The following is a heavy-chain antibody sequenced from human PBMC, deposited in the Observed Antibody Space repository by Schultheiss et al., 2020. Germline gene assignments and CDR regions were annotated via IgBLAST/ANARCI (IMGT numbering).Heavy chain of an antibody. D-gene: IGHD3-10*01. J-gene: IGHJ4*02. V-gene: IGHV3-48*04. CDR3: ARAEYYNGSGSRYFDY. CDR2: ISSSGSTI. CDR1: GFTFSSYW. Sequence: GGSLRLSCAASGFTFSSYWMSWVRQAPGKGLEWISHISSSGSTIYYADSVKGRFTISRDNAKKSLYLQMNSLRAEDTAVYYCARAEYYNGSGSRYFDYWGQGTLVTVSS.